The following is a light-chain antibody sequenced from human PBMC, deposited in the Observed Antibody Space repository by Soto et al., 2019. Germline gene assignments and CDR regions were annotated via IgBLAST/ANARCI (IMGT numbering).Light chain of an antibody. Sequence: EIVLTESPGTLSLSPGERATLSCRASQSVSSSYLAWYQQKPGQAPRLLIYGASSRATGIPDRFSGSESGTDFTLTISRLEPEDFAVYYCQQCAGSPSLTCGGGTKLDIK. CDR2: GAS. V-gene: IGKV3-20*01. J-gene: IGKJ4*01. CDR1: QSVSSSY. CDR3: QQCAGSPSLT.